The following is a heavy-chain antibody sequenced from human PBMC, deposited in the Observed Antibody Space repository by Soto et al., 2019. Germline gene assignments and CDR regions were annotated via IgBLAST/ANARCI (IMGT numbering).Heavy chain of an antibody. CDR2: VNPSGGHT. V-gene: IGHV1-46*01. D-gene: IGHD2-21*02. CDR3: ARGGHVVVVTAALDY. Sequence: QVQLMQSGAEVKKPGASVKVSCKASGDTFTDYYIHWVRQAPGQGLEWMGTVNPSGGHTTYAQHCLGRGTMPRDTSTSTLYMELTSLTSDDTAIYYCARGGHVVVVTAALDYWGQGTLVTVSS. J-gene: IGHJ4*02. CDR1: GDTFTDYY.